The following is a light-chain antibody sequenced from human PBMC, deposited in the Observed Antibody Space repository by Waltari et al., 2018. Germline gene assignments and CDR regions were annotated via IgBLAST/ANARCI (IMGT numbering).Light chain of an antibody. CDR1: SSAVGGYNY. CDR3: CSYAGSLVV. V-gene: IGLV2-11*01. CDR2: YVS. J-gene: IGLJ2*01. Sequence: QSALTQPRSVSGSPGQPVTISCTGTSSAVGGYNYVSWYQQPPGKAPKLMIYYVSKRPSGVPDRFSGSKSGNTASLTISGLQAEDEADYYCCSYAGSLVVFGGGTKLTVL.